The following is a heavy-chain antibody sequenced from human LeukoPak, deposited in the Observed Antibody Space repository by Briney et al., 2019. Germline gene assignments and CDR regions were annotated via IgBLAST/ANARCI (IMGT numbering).Heavy chain of an antibody. D-gene: IGHD3-3*02. J-gene: IGHJ3*02. V-gene: IGHV3-7*01. Sequence: GGSLRLSCAASGFTFSSYRMSWVRQAPGKGLEWVANIKQDGSEKYYVDSVKGRFTISRDNAKNSLYLQMNSLRAEDTAVYYCARVGFSDAFDIWGQGTMVTVSS. CDR1: GFTFSSYR. CDR3: ARVGFSDAFDI. CDR2: IKQDGSEK.